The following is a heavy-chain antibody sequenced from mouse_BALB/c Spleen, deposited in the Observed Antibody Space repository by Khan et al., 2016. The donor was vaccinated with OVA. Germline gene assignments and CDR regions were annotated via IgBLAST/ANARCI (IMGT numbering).Heavy chain of an antibody. CDR3: ARGNYYRYYFDY. CDR1: GYSITSGYA. D-gene: IGHD1-1*01. V-gene: IGHV3-2*02. J-gene: IGHJ2*01. CDR2: ISYSGVT. Sequence: ESGPGLVKPSQSLSLTCTVTGYSITSGYAWNWIRQFPGNKLEWMGYISYSGVTSYTPSLKSRISITRDTSKNQFFLQLNSVTTEDTATYYCARGNYYRYYFDYWGQGTTLTVSS.